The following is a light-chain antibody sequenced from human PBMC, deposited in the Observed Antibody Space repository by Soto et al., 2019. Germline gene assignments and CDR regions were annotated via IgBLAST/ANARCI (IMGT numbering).Light chain of an antibody. CDR1: QSVSSY. J-gene: IGKJ4*01. V-gene: IGKV3-11*01. CDR3: QQRGT. Sequence: ILLPQSPGPLSLCPGARATRPCRASQSVSSYLAWYQQQPGQAPRLLIYDVSNRATGIPARFRGSGSGTDFTLTISSLEPEDFAVYYCQQRGTFGGGTKVDIK. CDR2: DVS.